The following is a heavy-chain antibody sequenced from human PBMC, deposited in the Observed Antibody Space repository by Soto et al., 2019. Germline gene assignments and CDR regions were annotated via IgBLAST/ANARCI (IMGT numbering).Heavy chain of an antibody. Sequence: QVQLVQSGAEVKKPGSSVKVSCKASGGTFSSYTISWVRQAPGQGLEWMGRIIPFLGIANYAQKFQGRVTITAEKSTSTAYMELSSLRSEDTAVYYCARGRDERAFDIWGQGTMVTVSS. CDR2: IIPFLGIA. CDR1: GGTFSSYT. J-gene: IGHJ3*02. CDR3: ARGRDERAFDI. V-gene: IGHV1-69*02. D-gene: IGHD2-21*01.